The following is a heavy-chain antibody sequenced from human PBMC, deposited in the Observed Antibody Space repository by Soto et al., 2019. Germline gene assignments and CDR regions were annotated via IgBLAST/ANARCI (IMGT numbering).Heavy chain of an antibody. D-gene: IGHD6-13*01. CDR1: GGSISSYY. J-gene: IGHJ4*02. Sequence: QVQLQESGPGLVKPSETLSLTCTVSGGSISSYYWSWIRQPPGKGLEWIGYIYYSGSTTYNPSLKSRVTISMDSSKNPFSLKLSSVTAADPAVYYCARRYSSSFDYWGQGTLVTVSS. CDR2: IYYSGST. CDR3: ARRYSSSFDY. V-gene: IGHV4-59*08.